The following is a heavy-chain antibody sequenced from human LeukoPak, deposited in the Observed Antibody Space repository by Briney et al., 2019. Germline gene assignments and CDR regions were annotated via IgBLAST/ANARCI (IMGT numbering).Heavy chain of an antibody. V-gene: IGHV4-39*01. J-gene: IGHJ4*02. CDR3: ARRDSSGWYLTFDY. CDR2: IYYSGST. D-gene: IGHD6-19*01. Sequence: PSETLSLTCTVSGGSTSSSSDYWGWIRQPPGKGLEWIGSIYYSGSTYYNPSLKSRVTISVDTSKNQFSLKLSSVTAADTAVYYCARRDSSGWYLTFDYWGQGTLVTVSS. CDR1: GGSTSSSSDY.